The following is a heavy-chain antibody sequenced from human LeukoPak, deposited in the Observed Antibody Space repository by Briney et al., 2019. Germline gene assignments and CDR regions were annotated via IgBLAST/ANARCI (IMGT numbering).Heavy chain of an antibody. J-gene: IGHJ6*03. CDR2: INAGNGNT. D-gene: IGHD6-13*01. V-gene: IGHV1-3*03. CDR1: GYTFTSYY. Sequence: ASVKVSCKASGYTFTSYYMHWVRQARGQRLEWMEWINAGNGNTKYSQEFQGRVTITRDTSASTAYMDLSRLRSEDMAVYYCARAGIAHNYYYYSMDVWGKGTTVSVSS. CDR3: ARAGIAHNYYYYSMDV.